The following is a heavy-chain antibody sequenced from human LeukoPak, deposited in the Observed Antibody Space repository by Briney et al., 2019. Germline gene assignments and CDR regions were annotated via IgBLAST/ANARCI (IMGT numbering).Heavy chain of an antibody. J-gene: IGHJ4*02. V-gene: IGHV4-59*01. D-gene: IGHD6-19*01. Sequence: SETLSLTCTVSGGSISSNYWSWIRQPPGKGLEWIGYIYYSGSTNYNPSLKSRVTISVDTSKNQFSLKLSSVTAADTAVYYCARVDDPYSSGPYYFDYWGQGTLVTVSS. CDR1: GGSISSNY. CDR2: IYYSGST. CDR3: ARVDDPYSSGPYYFDY.